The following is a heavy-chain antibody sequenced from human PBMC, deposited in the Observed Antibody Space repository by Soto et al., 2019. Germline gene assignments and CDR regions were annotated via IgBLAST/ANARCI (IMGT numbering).Heavy chain of an antibody. Sequence: VQLVQSGAEVKKPGASVKVSCNASGYTFTNYAMHWVRQAPGQSLEWMGWINGGNGDTKYSQKFQEGITITSDTSSSTADMEVSSLRSEDSAGYYCAPSVILATGTFNWFEPWGQGTLVTVSS. CDR3: APSVILATGTFNWFEP. J-gene: IGHJ5*02. CDR1: GYTFTNYA. D-gene: IGHD3-3*02. CDR2: INGGNGDT. V-gene: IGHV1-3*01.